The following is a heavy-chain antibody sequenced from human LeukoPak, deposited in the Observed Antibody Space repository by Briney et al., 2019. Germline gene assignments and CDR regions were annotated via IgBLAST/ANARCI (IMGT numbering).Heavy chain of an antibody. CDR2: IKQDGSVK. V-gene: IGHV3-7*01. CDR3: ARDSVVRGVNDY. D-gene: IGHD3-10*01. CDR1: GFTFNDFW. J-gene: IGHJ4*02. Sequence: GSLRLSCTGSGFTFNDFWMSWVRQAPGRGLEWVANIKQDGSVKYYVDSVKGRFTISRDNAKNSLYLQMNSLRAEDTAVYYCARDSVVRGVNDYWGQGTLVTVSS.